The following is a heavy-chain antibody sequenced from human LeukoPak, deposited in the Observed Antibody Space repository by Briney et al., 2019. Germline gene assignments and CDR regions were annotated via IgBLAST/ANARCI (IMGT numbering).Heavy chain of an antibody. V-gene: IGHV1-18*01. CDR1: GYTFTTYG. J-gene: IGHJ4*02. CDR2: ISGFNGNT. Sequence: ASVKVSCKASGYTFTTYGITWVRQAPGQGLEWMGWISGFNGNTNYAQKVQGRVTVTTDTSTNTAYMELRRLTSDDTAVYYCARGYMGITSYYDSWGQGTLVTVSS. CDR3: ARGYMGITSYYDS. D-gene: IGHD3-10*01.